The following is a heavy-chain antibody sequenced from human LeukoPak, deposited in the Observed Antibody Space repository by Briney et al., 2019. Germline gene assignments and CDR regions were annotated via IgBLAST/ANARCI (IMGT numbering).Heavy chain of an antibody. CDR1: GFTFSSHW. Sequence: GGSLRLSCAASGFTFSSHWMHWVRQAPGKGLVWVSRISSDGSSRNYADPVKGRFTISRDNAKNMLYLQMDSLRAEDTSLYYCASAIVTTRNTWDMWGQGTQVTVSS. CDR3: ASAIVTTRNTWDM. J-gene: IGHJ4*02. D-gene: IGHD1-26*01. V-gene: IGHV3-74*01. CDR2: ISSDGSSR.